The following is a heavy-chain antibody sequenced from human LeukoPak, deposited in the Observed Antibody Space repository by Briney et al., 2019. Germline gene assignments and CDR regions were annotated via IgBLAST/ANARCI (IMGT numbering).Heavy chain of an antibody. J-gene: IGHJ4*02. V-gene: IGHV3-30*01. CDR3: ARDFGFSGSSSWFFDY. Sequence: AGRSLRLSCAASGFTFSSYAMHWVCQAPGKGLEWVAVISYDGSNKYYADSVKGRFTISRDNSKNTLYLQMNSLRAEDTAVYYCARDFGFSGSSSWFFDYWGQGTLVTVSS. D-gene: IGHD6-13*01. CDR1: GFTFSSYA. CDR2: ISYDGSNK.